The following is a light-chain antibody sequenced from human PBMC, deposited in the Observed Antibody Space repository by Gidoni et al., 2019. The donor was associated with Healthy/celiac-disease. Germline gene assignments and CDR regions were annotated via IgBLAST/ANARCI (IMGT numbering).Light chain of an antibody. V-gene: IGKV1-39*01. CDR2: AAS. CDR3: QQSYSTPQT. Sequence: DIQMTQSPSSLSASVGDRVTITCRASQSISSYLNWYQQKPGKAPKLLIYAASSLQSGVPSRFSGSGSGTYFTLTISSLQPEDFATYYCQQSYSTPQTFGQXTKVEIK. CDR1: QSISSY. J-gene: IGKJ1*01.